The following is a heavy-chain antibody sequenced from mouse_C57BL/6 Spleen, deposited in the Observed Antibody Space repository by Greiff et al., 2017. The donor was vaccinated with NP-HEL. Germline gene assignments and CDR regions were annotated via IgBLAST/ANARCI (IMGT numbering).Heavy chain of an antibody. Sequence: VQLQQSGAELVKPGASVKLSCKASGYTFTSYWMHWVKQRPGRGLEWIGRIDPNSGGTKYNEKFKSKATLTVDKHSSTAYMQLSSLTSEDSAVYYCARSIITTAVATGYFDVWGTGTTVTVSS. J-gene: IGHJ1*03. D-gene: IGHD1-1*01. CDR3: ARSIITTAVATGYFDV. CDR2: IDPNSGGT. CDR1: GYTFTSYW. V-gene: IGHV1-72*01.